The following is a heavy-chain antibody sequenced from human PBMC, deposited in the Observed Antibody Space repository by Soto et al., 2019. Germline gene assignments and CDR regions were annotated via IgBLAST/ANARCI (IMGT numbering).Heavy chain of an antibody. V-gene: IGHV4-39*01. Sequence: SETLSLTCTVSGGSISSSSYYWGWIRQPPGKGLEWIGSIYYSGSTYYNPSLKSRVTISVDTSKNQFSLKLSSVTAADTAVYYCARHRIRGYCSGGSCYPVGMDVWGQGTTVTVSS. J-gene: IGHJ6*02. CDR3: ARHRIRGYCSGGSCYPVGMDV. CDR2: IYYSGST. D-gene: IGHD2-15*01. CDR1: GGSISSSSYY.